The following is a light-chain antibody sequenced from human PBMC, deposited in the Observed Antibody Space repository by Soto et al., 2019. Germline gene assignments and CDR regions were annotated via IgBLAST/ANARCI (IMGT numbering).Light chain of an antibody. V-gene: IGLV2-23*02. CDR2: EVS. Sequence: QSALTQPASVSGSPGQSVTISCTGTSSDVGSYNLVSWYQQHPGKAPKLMIYEVSKRPSGVPDRFSGSKSGNTASLTISGLQAEDEADYYCSSYAGSSNWVFGGGTKVTVL. CDR3: SSYAGSSNWV. J-gene: IGLJ3*02. CDR1: SSDVGSYNL.